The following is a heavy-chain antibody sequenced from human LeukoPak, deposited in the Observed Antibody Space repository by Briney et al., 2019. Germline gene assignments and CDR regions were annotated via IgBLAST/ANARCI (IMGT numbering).Heavy chain of an antibody. CDR3: AKLHDYGDYQSS. Sequence: PSEPLSLTCTVSGGSISSYYWSWIRQPPGKGLEWIGYIYYSGSTNYNPSLKSRVTISVDTSKNQFSLKLSSLTAADTAVYYCAKLHDYGDYQSSRGQGTLVTVSS. CDR2: IYYSGST. J-gene: IGHJ4*02. V-gene: IGHV4-59*08. CDR1: GGSISSYY. D-gene: IGHD4-17*01.